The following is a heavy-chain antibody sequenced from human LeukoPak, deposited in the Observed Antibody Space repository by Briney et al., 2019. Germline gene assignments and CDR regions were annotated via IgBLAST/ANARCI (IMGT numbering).Heavy chain of an antibody. J-gene: IGHJ6*02. CDR1: GFTFSDYY. CDR3: ASSVKRWELQSGMDV. Sequence: PGGSLRHSCAASGFTFSDYYTIWIRQAPGKGLESVSYISSSGSTIYYADSVKGRFTISRDNAKNSLYLQMNSLRAEDTAVYYCASSVKRWELQSGMDVWGQGTTVTVSS. D-gene: IGHD1-26*01. V-gene: IGHV3-11*01. CDR2: ISSSGSTI.